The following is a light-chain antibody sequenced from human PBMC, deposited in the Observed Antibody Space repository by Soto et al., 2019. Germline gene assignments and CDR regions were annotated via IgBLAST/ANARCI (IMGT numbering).Light chain of an antibody. CDR1: SSNIGNNY. J-gene: IGLJ2*01. Sequence: QSVLTQPPSVSAAPGQKVTISCSGSSSNIGNNYVSWYQQLPGTAPKLLIYDNNKRPSGIPDQFSGSKSGTSATLGITGLQTGDEADYYCGTLDSSLSAVVFGGGTKVTVL. CDR2: DNN. V-gene: IGLV1-51*01. CDR3: GTLDSSLSAVV.